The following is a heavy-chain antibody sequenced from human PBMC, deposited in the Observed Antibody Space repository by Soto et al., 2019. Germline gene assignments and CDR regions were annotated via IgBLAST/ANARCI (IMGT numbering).Heavy chain of an antibody. V-gene: IGHV3-23*01. CDR2: ICGSGGST. CDR3: AKDTRRVVTIFGVETSVFKWFDP. J-gene: IGHJ5*02. Sequence: EVQLLESGGGLVQPGGSLRLSCAASGFTFSSYAMSWVRQAPGKGLEWVSAICGSGGSTYYASSVKGRFTISRENSKNTLNLKMNSMRAEDTAVYYCAKDTRRVVTIFGVETSVFKWFDPWGQGTLVTVSS. D-gene: IGHD3-3*01. CDR1: GFTFSSYA.